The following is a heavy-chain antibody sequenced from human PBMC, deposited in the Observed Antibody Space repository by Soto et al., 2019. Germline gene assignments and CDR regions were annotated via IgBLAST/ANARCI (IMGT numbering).Heavy chain of an antibody. J-gene: IGHJ5*02. CDR3: ARDKYCSGGSCRKNWFDP. D-gene: IGHD2-15*01. V-gene: IGHV4-59*01. CDR2: IYDDGSA. CDR1: GGSISSSY. Sequence: SETLSLTCTVSGGSISSSYWSWIPQPPGKXLEWLAYIYDDGSANYNPSLKSRATISLDMSKNQFSLKLTSVTAADTAVYYCARDKYCSGGSCRKNWFDPWGQGTLVTVSS.